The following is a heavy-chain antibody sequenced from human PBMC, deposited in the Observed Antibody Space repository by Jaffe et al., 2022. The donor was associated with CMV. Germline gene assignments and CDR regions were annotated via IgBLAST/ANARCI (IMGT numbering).Heavy chain of an antibody. CDR1: GFTFSNYG. CDR3: AKHRSASSGFFRRRFYGLDV. V-gene: IGHV3-30*18. D-gene: IGHD6-6*01. J-gene: IGHJ6*02. Sequence: QEQLVESGGGVVQSGRSLRLSCAASGFTFSNYGMHWVRQAPGKGLEWVAVISYDGRNEYHADSVRGRFTISRDNSKNMLYLQMNSLKVEDTAIYYCAKHRSASSGFFRRRFYGLDVWGRGTTVTVPS. CDR2: ISYDGRNE.